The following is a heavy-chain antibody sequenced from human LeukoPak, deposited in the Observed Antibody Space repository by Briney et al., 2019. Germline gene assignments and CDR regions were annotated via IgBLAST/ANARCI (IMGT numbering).Heavy chain of an antibody. D-gene: IGHD4-17*01. V-gene: IGHV3-7*01. CDR1: GFTFSSYW. J-gene: IGHJ4*02. Sequence: QPGGSLRLSCAAPGFTFSSYWMSWVRQAPGKGLEWVANIKQDGSEKYYVDSVKGRFTISRDNAKNSLYLQMNSLRAEDTAVYYCARAGRDYGDYVAYWGQGTLVTVSS. CDR2: IKQDGSEK. CDR3: ARAGRDYGDYVAY.